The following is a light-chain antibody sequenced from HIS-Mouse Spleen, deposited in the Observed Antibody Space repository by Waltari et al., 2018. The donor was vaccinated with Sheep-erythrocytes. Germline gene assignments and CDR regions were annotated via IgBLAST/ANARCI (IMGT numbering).Light chain of an antibody. CDR1: RGSIASNS. J-gene: IGLJ3*02. CDR3: QSYDSSNHGV. CDR2: EDN. V-gene: IGLV6-57*04. Sequence: NFMLTQPHSVSESPGKTVTISCTRSRGSIASNSLQWYQHRPGSAPTTVIYEDNQRPSGVPDRFSGSIDSSSNSASLTISGLKTEDEADYYCQSYDSSNHGVFGGGTKLTVL.